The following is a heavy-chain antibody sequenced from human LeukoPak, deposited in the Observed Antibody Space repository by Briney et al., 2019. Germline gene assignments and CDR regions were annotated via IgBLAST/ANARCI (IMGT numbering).Heavy chain of an antibody. Sequence: SVKVSCKASGGTFSSYAISWVRQAPGQGLECMGGIIPIFGTANYAQKFQGRVTITTGESTSTAYMELSSLRSEDTAVYYCARGQWELLPDAFDIWGQGTMVTVSS. CDR3: ARGQWELLPDAFDI. CDR1: GGTFSSYA. D-gene: IGHD1-26*01. CDR2: IIPIFGTA. J-gene: IGHJ3*02. V-gene: IGHV1-69*05.